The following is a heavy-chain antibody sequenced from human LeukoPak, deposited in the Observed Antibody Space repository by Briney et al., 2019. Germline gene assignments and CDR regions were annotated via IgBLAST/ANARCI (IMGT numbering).Heavy chain of an antibody. Sequence: GGSLRLSCAASGFTFSSAWMTWVRQAPGKGREWAGRIKSKTDGGTAEYAAPVKGRFTISRDDSQNTMYMQMNSLRPEDTAVYYCTTAPDSMDCWGQGTLVTVSS. V-gene: IGHV3-15*01. J-gene: IGHJ4*02. D-gene: IGHD3-3*01. CDR2: IKSKTDGGTA. CDR1: GFTFSSAW. CDR3: TTAPDSMDC.